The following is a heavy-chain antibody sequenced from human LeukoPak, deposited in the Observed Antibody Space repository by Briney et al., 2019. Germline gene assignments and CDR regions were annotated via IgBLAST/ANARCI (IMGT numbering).Heavy chain of an antibody. J-gene: IGHJ4*02. CDR1: GFTFSSYA. Sequence: GGSLRLSCAASGFTFSSYAMSWVRQAPGKGLEWVSGISGSGGSTYYADSVKGRFTISRDNSKNTLYLQMNSLRAEDTAVYYCAKGHSAHGTGFDCWGQGTLVAVSS. V-gene: IGHV3-23*01. CDR3: AKGHSAHGTGFDC. D-gene: IGHD1-14*01. CDR2: ISGSGGST.